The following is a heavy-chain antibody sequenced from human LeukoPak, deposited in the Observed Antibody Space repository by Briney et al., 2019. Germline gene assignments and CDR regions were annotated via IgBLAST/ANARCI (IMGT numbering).Heavy chain of an antibody. CDR3: ARDRGSPGAFDI. D-gene: IGHD1-26*01. J-gene: IGHJ3*02. Sequence: PGGSLRLSCAASGFTFTDHYMNWVRQAPGKGLEWVSSISSSSSYIYYADSVKGRFTISRDNAKNSLYLQMNSLRAEDTAVYYCARDRGSPGAFDIWGQGTMVTVSS. V-gene: IGHV3-21*01. CDR1: GFTFTDHY. CDR2: ISSSSSYI.